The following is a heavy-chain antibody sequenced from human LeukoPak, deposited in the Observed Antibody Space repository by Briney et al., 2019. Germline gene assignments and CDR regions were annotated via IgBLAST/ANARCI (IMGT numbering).Heavy chain of an antibody. CDR1: GGSISSGSYY. CDR3: ARDRFIWSDDGRVYYYYYMDV. D-gene: IGHD3-10*01. Sequence: PSETLSLTCTVSGGSISSGSYYWSWIRQPAGKGLEWIGRIYTSGSTNYNPSLKSRVTISVDTSKNQFSLKLSSVTAADTAVYYCARDRFIWSDDGRVYYYYYMDVWGKGTTVTISS. CDR2: IYTSGST. V-gene: IGHV4-61*02. J-gene: IGHJ6*03.